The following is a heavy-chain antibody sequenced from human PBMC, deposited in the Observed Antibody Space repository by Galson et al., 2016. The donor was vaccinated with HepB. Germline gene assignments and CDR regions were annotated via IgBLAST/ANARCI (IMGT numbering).Heavy chain of an antibody. CDR1: GYIFTSYW. J-gene: IGHJ6*03. CDR3: ARGKSTSGWGGYFYMDV. CDR2: IDPSDSYV. D-gene: IGHD3-22*01. Sequence: QSGAEVKKPGESLKISCKTSGYIFTSYWIDWVRQMPGKGLEWLGRIDPSDSYVNYGPSFRGHVTLSVEKSTSTAYLQWSSLKAPDTAIYYCARGKSTSGWGGYFYMDVWGKGTTVTVSS. V-gene: IGHV5-10-1*01.